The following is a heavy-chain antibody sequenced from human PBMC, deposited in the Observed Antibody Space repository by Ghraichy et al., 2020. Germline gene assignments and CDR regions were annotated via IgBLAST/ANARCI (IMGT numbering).Heavy chain of an antibody. Sequence: GGSLRLSCAASGFTFSSYSMNWVRQAPGKGLEWVSSISSSSSYIYYADSVKGRFTISRDNAKNSLYLQMNSLRAEDTAVYYCARDLLLSSDLSRYYYGMDVWGQGTTVTVSS. CDR1: GFTFSSYS. V-gene: IGHV3-21*01. CDR2: ISSSSSYI. D-gene: IGHD2-15*01. J-gene: IGHJ6*02. CDR3: ARDLLLSSDLSRYYYGMDV.